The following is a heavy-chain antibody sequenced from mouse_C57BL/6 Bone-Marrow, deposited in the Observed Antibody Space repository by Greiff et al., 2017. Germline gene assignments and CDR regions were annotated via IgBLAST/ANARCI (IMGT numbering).Heavy chain of an antibody. D-gene: IGHD1-1*01. Sequence: QVQLQQPGAELVRPGSSVKLSCKASGYTFTSYWMDWVKQRPGPGLEWIGNIYPSDSETHYNQKFKDKATLTVDKSSSTAYMQLSSLTSEDSAVYYCAREDYYGPYWYFDVWAQGPRSPSPQ. CDR3: AREDYYGPYWYFDV. CDR2: IYPSDSET. CDR1: GYTFTSYW. J-gene: IGHJ1*03. V-gene: IGHV1-61*01.